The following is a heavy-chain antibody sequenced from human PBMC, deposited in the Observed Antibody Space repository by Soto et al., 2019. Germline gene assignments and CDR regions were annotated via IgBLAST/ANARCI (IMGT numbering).Heavy chain of an antibody. CDR1: GYTFTSYG. CDR2: ISAYNGNT. Sequence: QVQLVQSGAEVKKPGASVKVSCKASGYTFTSYGISWVRQAPGQGLEWMGWISAYNGNTNYAQKLQGRVTMTTDTSTSTAYRELRSLRSDDTAVYYCARVTINWNYYYYGMDVWGQGTTVTVSS. CDR3: ARVTINWNYYYYGMDV. J-gene: IGHJ6*02. D-gene: IGHD1-1*01. V-gene: IGHV1-18*04.